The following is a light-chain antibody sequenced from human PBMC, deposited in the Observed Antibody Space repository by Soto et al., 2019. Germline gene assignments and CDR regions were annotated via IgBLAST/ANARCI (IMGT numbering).Light chain of an antibody. J-gene: IGKJ1*01. V-gene: IGKV1-5*03. CDR3: QQCNSYPWT. Sequence: DIQMTQSPSTLSASVGDRVTITCRASQSISSWLAWYQQKPGKAPKLLIYKASSLESGVPSRFSGSGSGTEFTLTISSLQPDDFAAYYCQQCNSYPWTFGPGTKVEIK. CDR1: QSISSW. CDR2: KAS.